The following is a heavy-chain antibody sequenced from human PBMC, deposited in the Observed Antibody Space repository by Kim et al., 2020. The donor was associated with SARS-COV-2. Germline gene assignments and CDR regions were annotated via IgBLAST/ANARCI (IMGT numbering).Heavy chain of an antibody. V-gene: IGHV4-59*01. CDR3: ARVGGTSLGIDY. Sequence: DNPSLKSRVTISVDTSKNQFSLKLSSVTAADTAVYYCARVGGTSLGIDYWGQGTLVTVSS. D-gene: IGHD7-27*01. J-gene: IGHJ4*02.